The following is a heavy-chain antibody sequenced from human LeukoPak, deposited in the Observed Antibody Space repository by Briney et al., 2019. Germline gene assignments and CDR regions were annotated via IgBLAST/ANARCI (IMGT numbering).Heavy chain of an antibody. D-gene: IGHD1-26*01. CDR3: AREATGYSFADY. V-gene: IGHV3-48*04. Sequence: GGSLRLSCAASGFTFSDYRMNWVRQAPGKGLEWISYISNDLSTIHYAASVKGRFTISRDNARNSLYLQMDSLRAEDTAVYFCAREATGYSFADYWGQGTLVSVSS. J-gene: IGHJ4*02. CDR1: GFTFSDYR. CDR2: ISNDLSTI.